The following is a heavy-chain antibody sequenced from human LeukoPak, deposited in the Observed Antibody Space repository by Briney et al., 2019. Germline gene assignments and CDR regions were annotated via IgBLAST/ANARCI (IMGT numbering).Heavy chain of an antibody. CDR2: ISSSSSYI. J-gene: IGHJ4*02. D-gene: IGHD4-11*01. CDR1: GFTFSG. Sequence: GGSLRLSCAASGFTFSGMNWVRQAPGKGLEWVSSISSSSSYIYYADSVKGRFTISRDNAKNSLYLQMNSLRAEDTAVYYCARAANDYSNKYYFDYWGQGTLVTVSS. V-gene: IGHV3-21*01. CDR3: ARAANDYSNKYYFDY.